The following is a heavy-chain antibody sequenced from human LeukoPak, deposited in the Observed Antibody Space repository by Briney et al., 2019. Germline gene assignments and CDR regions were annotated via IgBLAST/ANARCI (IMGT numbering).Heavy chain of an antibody. CDR2: IWYDGSNK. J-gene: IGHJ4*02. D-gene: IGHD2-21*02. Sequence: PGGSLRLSCAASGFTFSSYGMHWVRQAPGKGLEWVAVIWYDGSNKYYADSVKGRFTISRDNSKNTLYLQMNSLRAEDTAVYYCAKGDVVTAPYYWGQGTLVTVSS. CDR3: AKGDVVTAPYY. V-gene: IGHV3-30*02. CDR1: GFTFSSYG.